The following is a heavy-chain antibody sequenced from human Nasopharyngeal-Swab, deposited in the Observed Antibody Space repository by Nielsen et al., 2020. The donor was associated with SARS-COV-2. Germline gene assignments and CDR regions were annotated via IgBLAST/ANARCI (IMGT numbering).Heavy chain of an antibody. D-gene: IGHD3-3*01. CDR2: ISGSGGST. Sequence: LSLTCAASGFTFSSYAMSWVRQAPGKGLEWVSAISGSGGSTYYADSVKGRFTISRDNSKNTLYLQMNSLRAEDTAVYHCAKTADVLRFLEWLLHYYYGMDVWGQGTTVTVSS. V-gene: IGHV3-23*01. CDR1: GFTFSSYA. CDR3: AKTADVLRFLEWLLHYYYGMDV. J-gene: IGHJ6*02.